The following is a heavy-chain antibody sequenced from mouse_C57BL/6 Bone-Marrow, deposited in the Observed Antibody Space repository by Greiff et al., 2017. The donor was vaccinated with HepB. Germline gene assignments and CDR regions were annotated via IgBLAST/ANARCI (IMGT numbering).Heavy chain of an antibody. J-gene: IGHJ3*01. V-gene: IGHV1-7*01. CDR1: GYTFTSYW. CDR2: INPSSGYT. D-gene: IGHD2-4*01. Sequence: QVQLKESGAELAKPGASVKLSCKASGYTFTSYWMHWVKQRPGQGLEWIGYINPSSGYTKYNQKFKDKATLTADKSSSTAYMQLSSLTYEDSAVYYCASTYDYDEGWFAYWGQGTLVTVSA. CDR3: ASTYDYDEGWFAY.